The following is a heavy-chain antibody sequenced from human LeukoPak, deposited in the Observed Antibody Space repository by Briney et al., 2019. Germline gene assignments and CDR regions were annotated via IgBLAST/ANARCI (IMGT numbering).Heavy chain of an antibody. D-gene: IGHD3-10*01. CDR2: LQQDGGAT. V-gene: IGHV3-7*05. J-gene: IGHJ4*02. CDR1: VSTLSTHW. CDR3: TRDSQGSGMYSVVY. Sequence: GGSLRLSCAASVSTLSTHWMTWVRQPPGKGLEWVASLQQDGGATHYVDSVKGRFTISRDNAEKSLFLQMNSLRVEDTAVYYCTRDSQGSGMYSVVYWGQGTLVTVSS.